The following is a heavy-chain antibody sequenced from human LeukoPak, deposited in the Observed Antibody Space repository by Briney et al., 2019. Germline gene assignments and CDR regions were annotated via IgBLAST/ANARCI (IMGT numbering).Heavy chain of an antibody. CDR3: ATLDSSREYFQH. J-gene: IGHJ1*01. CDR2: ISSSGSTI. Sequence: GGSLRLSCAASGFTFSSCEMNWVRQAPGKGLEWVSYISSSGSTIYYADSVKGRFTISRDNAKNSLYLQMNSLRAEDTAVYYCATLDSSREYFQHWGQGTLVTVSS. V-gene: IGHV3-48*03. CDR1: GFTFSSCE. D-gene: IGHD6-6*01.